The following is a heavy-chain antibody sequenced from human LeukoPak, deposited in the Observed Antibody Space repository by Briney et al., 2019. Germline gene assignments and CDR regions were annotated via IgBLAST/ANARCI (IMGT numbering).Heavy chain of an antibody. Sequence: SETLSLTCTVSGGSISSSSYYWGWIRQPPGKGLEWIGSIYYSGSTYYNPSLKSRVTISVDTSKNQFSLKLSSVTAADTAVYYCATATYYYDSSGYYPLDYWGQGTLVTGSS. CDR1: GGSISSSSYY. CDR3: ATATYYYDSSGYYPLDY. CDR2: IYYSGST. J-gene: IGHJ4*02. V-gene: IGHV4-39*01. D-gene: IGHD3-22*01.